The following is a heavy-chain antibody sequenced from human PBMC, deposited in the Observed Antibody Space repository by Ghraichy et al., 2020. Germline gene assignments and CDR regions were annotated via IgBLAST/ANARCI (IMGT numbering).Heavy chain of an antibody. D-gene: IGHD6-19*01. CDR3: ARDLGGGWYFDY. CDR2: IKKDGSEK. J-gene: IGHJ4*02. V-gene: IGHV3-7*01. CDR1: GFIFSSYW. Sequence: GGSLRLSCAASGFIFSSYWMSWVRQAPGRGPEWVANIKKDGSEKYYVDSVKGRFTISRDNAKNSLYLQMNSLRAEDTAVYYCARDLGGGWYFDYWGQGALVTVS.